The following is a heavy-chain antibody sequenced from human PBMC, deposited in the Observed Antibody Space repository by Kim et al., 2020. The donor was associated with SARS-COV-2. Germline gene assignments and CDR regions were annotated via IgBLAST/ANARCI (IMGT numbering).Heavy chain of an antibody. D-gene: IGHD3-3*01. Sequence: DSGKGRFTISGDNSKNTLYLQMNSLRAEDTAVYYCARDDYDFWSGYYTADYWGQGTLVTVSS. J-gene: IGHJ4*02. CDR3: ARDDYDFWSGYYTADY. V-gene: IGHV3-30*07.